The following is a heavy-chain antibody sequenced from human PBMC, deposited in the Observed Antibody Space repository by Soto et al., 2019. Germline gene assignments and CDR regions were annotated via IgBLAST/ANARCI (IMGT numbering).Heavy chain of an antibody. J-gene: IGHJ4*02. D-gene: IGHD3-10*01. CDR1: GFTFSSYA. CDR3: AEGGVGYYYGSGSYYALDY. V-gene: IGHV3-30-3*01. Sequence: GGSLRLSCAASGFTFSSYAMHWVCQAPGKGLEWVAVISYDGSNKYYADSVKGRFTISRDNSKNTLYLQMNSLRAEDTAVYYCAEGGVGYYYGSGSYYALDYWGQGTLVTVSS. CDR2: ISYDGSNK.